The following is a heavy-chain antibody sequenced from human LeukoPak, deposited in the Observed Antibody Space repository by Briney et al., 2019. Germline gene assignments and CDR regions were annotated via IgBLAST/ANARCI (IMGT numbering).Heavy chain of an antibody. J-gene: IGHJ3*02. D-gene: IGHD6-19*01. CDR3: AREWYSSGWYGGHDAFDI. CDR2: IIPIFGTA. V-gene: IGHV1-69*13. CDR1: GGTFSSYA. Sequence: GASVKVSCKAPGGTFSSYAISWVRQAPGQGLEWMGGIIPIFGTANYAQKFQGRVTITADESTSTAYMELSSLRSEDTAVYYCAREWYSSGWYGGHDAFDIWGQGTMVTVSS.